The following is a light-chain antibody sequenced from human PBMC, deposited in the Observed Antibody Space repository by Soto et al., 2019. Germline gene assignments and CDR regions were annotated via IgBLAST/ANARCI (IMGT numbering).Light chain of an antibody. Sequence: EIVMTQSPATLSLSPGESATLSCRASQSVSSLLAWYQQKPGQAPRLLIHGATTRATGIPARFSGCGSGTEFTLTISSLQSEDFAVYYCQQHNNWPRTFGQGTKVDIK. CDR1: QSVSSL. V-gene: IGKV3-15*01. CDR2: GAT. J-gene: IGKJ1*01. CDR3: QQHNNWPRT.